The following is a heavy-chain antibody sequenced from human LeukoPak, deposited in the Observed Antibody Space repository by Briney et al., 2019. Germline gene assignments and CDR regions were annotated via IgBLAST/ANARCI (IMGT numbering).Heavy chain of an antibody. J-gene: IGHJ4*02. V-gene: IGHV4-34*01. CDR2: INNSGST. Sequence: SETLSLTCGVYGGSFSGYHWSWIRQPSGKGLEWIGEINNSGSTKYNPSLKSRVTISVDTSKNQFSLTLSSVTAADTAVYYCARAPPYFDYWGQGTLVTVSS. CDR1: GGSFSGYH. CDR3: ARAPPYFDY.